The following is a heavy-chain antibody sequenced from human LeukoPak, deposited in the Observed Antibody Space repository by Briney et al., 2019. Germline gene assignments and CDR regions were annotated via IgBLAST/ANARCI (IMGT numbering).Heavy chain of an antibody. Sequence: SETLSLTCNVSGGSISSSSYYWGWIRQPPGTGLEWIGSIYYNGTTHYNPSLKSRLTISVDTSKNQFSLKLSSVTAADTAVYYCAREGVGEDWFDPWGQGTLVTVSS. CDR2: IYYNGTT. CDR1: GGSISSSSYY. V-gene: IGHV4-39*07. J-gene: IGHJ5*02. CDR3: AREGVGEDWFDP.